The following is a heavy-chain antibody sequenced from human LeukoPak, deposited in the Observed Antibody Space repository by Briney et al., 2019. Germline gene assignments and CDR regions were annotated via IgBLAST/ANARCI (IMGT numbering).Heavy chain of an antibody. CDR2: IYYSGST. D-gene: IGHD3-3*01. V-gene: IGHV4-39*01. CDR3: ASGPEPRNYDFWSGHRSYYYMDV. J-gene: IGHJ6*03. CDR1: GGSISSSSYY. Sequence: SETLSLTCTVSGGSISSSSYYWGWIRQPPGKGLEWIGSIYYSGSTYYNPSLKSRVTISVDTSKNQFSLKLSSVTAADTAVYYCASGPEPRNYDFWSGHRSYYYMDVWGKGTTVTVSS.